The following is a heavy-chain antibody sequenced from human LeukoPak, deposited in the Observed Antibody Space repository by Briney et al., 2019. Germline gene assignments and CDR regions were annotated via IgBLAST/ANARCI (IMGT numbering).Heavy chain of an antibody. CDR1: GGSFSGYY. CDR2: INHSGST. J-gene: IGHJ6*02. Sequence: SETLSLTCAVYGGSFSGYYWSWIRQPPGKGLEWIGEINHSGSTNYNPSLKSRVTISVDTSKNQFSLKLSSVTAADTAVYYCARYCSSTSCYEDGMDVWGQGTTVTVSS. V-gene: IGHV4-34*01. D-gene: IGHD2-2*01. CDR3: ARYCSSTSCYEDGMDV.